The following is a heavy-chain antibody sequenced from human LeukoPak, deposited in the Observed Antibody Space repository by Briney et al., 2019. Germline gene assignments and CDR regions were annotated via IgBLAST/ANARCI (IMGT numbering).Heavy chain of an antibody. CDR3: ARLDSSEISSDGWFDP. J-gene: IGHJ5*02. CDR1: GGPISSYY. CDR2: IYYSGST. V-gene: IGHV4-59*01. Sequence: PSETLSLTCTVSGGPISSYYWSWIRQPPGKGLEWIGYIYYSGSTNYNPSLKSRVTISVDTSKNQFSLKLSSVTAADTAVYYCARLDSSEISSDGWFDPWGQGTLVTVSS. D-gene: IGHD6-25*01.